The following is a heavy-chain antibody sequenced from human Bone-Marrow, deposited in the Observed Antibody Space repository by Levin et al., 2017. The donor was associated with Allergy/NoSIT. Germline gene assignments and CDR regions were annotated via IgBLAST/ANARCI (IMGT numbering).Heavy chain of an antibody. CDR2: INSDGTTT. D-gene: IGHD6-19*01. CDR3: ARPIAVSGSTPYYYGLDG. J-gene: IGHJ6*02. CDR1: GFTFRSYW. Sequence: SGGSLRLSCAASGFTFRSYWMHWVRQAPGKGLVWVSRINSDGTTTTYADSVKGRFIISRDNVKNTLYLQVNSLRAEDTAVYYCARPIAVSGSTPYYYGLDGWGQGTTVTVSS. V-gene: IGHV3-74*01.